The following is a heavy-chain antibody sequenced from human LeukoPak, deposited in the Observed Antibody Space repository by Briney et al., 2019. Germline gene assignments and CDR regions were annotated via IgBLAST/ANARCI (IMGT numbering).Heavy chain of an antibody. CDR2: IIPIFGTA. D-gene: IGHD2-21*01. V-gene: IGHV1-69*13. CDR3: AKSGGPTSISFGY. J-gene: IGHJ4*02. CDR1: GGTFSSYA. Sequence: ASVKVSCKASGGTFSSYAISWVRQAPGQGLEWMGGIIPIFGTANYAQKFQGRVTITADESTCTAYMELSSLRSEDTAVYYCAKSGGPTSISFGYWGQGTLVTVSS.